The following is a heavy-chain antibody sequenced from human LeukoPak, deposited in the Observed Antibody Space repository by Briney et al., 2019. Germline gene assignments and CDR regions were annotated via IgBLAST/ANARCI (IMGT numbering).Heavy chain of an antibody. J-gene: IGHJ4*02. V-gene: IGHV4-4*07. CDR2: IHTSGST. CDR1: GGSISSYY. Sequence: SETLSLTCTVAGGSISSYYWSWIRQPAGKGLEWIGRIHTSGSTNYNPSLKSRVTMSVDTSKNQFSLKLSSVTAAATALYFCARGSLAFASDYWGQGIMVTVSS. CDR3: ARGSLAFASDY. D-gene: IGHD3-3*02.